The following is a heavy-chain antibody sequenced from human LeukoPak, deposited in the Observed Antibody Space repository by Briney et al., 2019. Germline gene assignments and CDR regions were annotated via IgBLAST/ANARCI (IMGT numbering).Heavy chain of an antibody. CDR3: ASSDSGSYCLGF. V-gene: IGHV1-2*02. D-gene: IGHD1-26*01. Sequence: ASVKVSCKASGHTFTGYYIHWVRQVPGQGLEWMGWINPSSGGTNDAQQFQGRVSMTWDTSITTAYMELRRLRSDDTAVYYCASSDSGSYCLGFWGQGALVTVSA. CDR2: INPSSGGT. J-gene: IGHJ4*02. CDR1: GHTFTGYY.